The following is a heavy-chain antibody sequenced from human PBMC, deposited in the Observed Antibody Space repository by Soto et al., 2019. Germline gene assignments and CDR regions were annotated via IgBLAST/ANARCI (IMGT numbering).Heavy chain of an antibody. CDR3: ARGFGPGAIVANWVDP. J-gene: IGHJ5*02. D-gene: IGHD2-21*01. CDR2: IIPIFGTA. CDR1: GGTFSSYA. V-gene: IGHV1-69*01. Sequence: QVQLVQSGAEVKKPGSSVKVSCKASGGTFSSYAISWVRQAPGQGLEWMGGIIPIFGTANYAQKFQGRVKNTAGESTGTGYKGLSSPRSGDTGVDYWARGFGPGAIVANWVDPWGQGTLVTVSS.